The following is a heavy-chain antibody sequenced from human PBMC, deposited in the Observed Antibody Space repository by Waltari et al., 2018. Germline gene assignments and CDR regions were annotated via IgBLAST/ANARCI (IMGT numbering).Heavy chain of an antibody. CDR3: TRGGDDSSWYWRN. D-gene: IGHD6-13*01. CDR2: INQDGSEK. Sequence: EVQLVESGGGLVQPGGSLRLSCAASGFTFSNNWMTWVRQAPGKVLEGEANINQDGSEKYSVGSVKGRFTISRDNAKNSLYLQLNSLRADDTAVYYCTRGGDDSSWYWRNWGQGTLVTVSS. V-gene: IGHV3-7*01. J-gene: IGHJ4*02. CDR1: GFTFSNNW.